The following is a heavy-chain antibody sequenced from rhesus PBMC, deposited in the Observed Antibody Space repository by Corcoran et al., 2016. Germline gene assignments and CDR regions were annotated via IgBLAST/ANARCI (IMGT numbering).Heavy chain of an antibody. CDR2: IGCDSSYT. D-gene: IGHD4-23*01. Sequence: EVQLAESGGGLVQPGGSLRLSCAASGFTFSGYEMHWVRQAPGKGLESVSFIGCDSSYTHNADSLKGRFTISRDNAKNSLSLQMNSLRAEDTAVYYCARRGVTTFAFDFWGQGLRVTVSS. J-gene: IGHJ3*01. CDR1: GFTFSGYE. V-gene: IGHV3-115*02. CDR3: ARRGVTTFAFDF.